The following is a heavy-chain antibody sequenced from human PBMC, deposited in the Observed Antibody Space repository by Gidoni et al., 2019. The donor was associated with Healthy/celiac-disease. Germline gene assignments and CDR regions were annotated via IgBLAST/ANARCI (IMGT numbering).Heavy chain of an antibody. Sequence: QVQLVQSGAEVKKPGSAVKVCCKASGGTCSSYAISWVRQAPGQGLEWMGGIIPIFGTANYAQKFQGRVTITADESTSTAYMELSSLRSEDTAVYYCARGAYCSSTSCHPRWFDPWGQGPLVTVSS. J-gene: IGHJ5*02. CDR2: IIPIFGTA. CDR1: GGTCSSYA. CDR3: ARGAYCSSTSCHPRWFDP. D-gene: IGHD2-2*01. V-gene: IGHV1-69*01.